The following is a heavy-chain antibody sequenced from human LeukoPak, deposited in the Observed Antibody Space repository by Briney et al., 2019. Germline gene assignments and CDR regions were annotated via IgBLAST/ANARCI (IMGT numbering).Heavy chain of an antibody. D-gene: IGHD6-13*01. J-gene: IGHJ4*02. Sequence: SETLSLTCTVSGGSIRSSYYYWGWIRQPPGKGLEWIGSIYDSGSTYYNPSLKSRVTISVDTSKNQFSLKLSSVTAADTAVYYCARVHSSSWHFDYWGQGTLVTVSS. V-gene: IGHV4-39*07. CDR2: IYDSGST. CDR3: ARVHSSSWHFDY. CDR1: GGSIRSSYYY.